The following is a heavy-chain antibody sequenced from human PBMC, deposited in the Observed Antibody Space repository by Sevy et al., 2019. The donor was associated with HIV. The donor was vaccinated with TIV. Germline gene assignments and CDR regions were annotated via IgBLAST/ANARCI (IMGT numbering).Heavy chain of an antibody. Sequence: GVSLRLSCAASGFTFSSYGMHWVRQAPGKGLEWVAVIWYDGSNKYYADSVKGRFTISRDNSKNTLYLQMNSLRAEDTAVYYCAKDFYGSGSYYKGLFDYWGQGTLVTVSS. CDR1: GFTFSSYG. J-gene: IGHJ4*02. CDR3: AKDFYGSGSYYKGLFDY. D-gene: IGHD3-10*01. CDR2: IWYDGSNK. V-gene: IGHV3-33*06.